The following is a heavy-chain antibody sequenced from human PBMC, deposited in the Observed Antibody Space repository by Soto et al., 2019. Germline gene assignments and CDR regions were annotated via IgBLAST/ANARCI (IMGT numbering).Heavy chain of an antibody. J-gene: IGHJ4*02. V-gene: IGHV3-7*01. D-gene: IGHD3-22*01. CDR2: IKHGGREK. CDR3: ARKYYYDSSGYPDY. Sequence: GGSLRLSCAAPGFTFSSYAMSWVRQAPGKGLEWVANIKHGGREKYYVDSVRGRFTISRDNAKNSLYLQINSLRDEDTVVYYCARKYYYDSSGYPDYWRQGTLVTVSS. CDR1: GFTFSSYA.